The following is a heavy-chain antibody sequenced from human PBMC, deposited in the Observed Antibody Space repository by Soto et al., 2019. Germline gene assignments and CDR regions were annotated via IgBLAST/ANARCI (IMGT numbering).Heavy chain of an antibody. V-gene: IGHV4-59*01. D-gene: IGHD6-6*01. CDR2: IYYSGNT. CDR3: ARDGAIAARRSYYYGMDV. J-gene: IGHJ6*02. Sequence: QVQPQESGPGLVKPSETLSLTCTVSGGSISSYYWSWIRQPPGKGLEWIGYIYYSGNTNYNPSLKSRVTISVDTSKNQFSLKLSSVTAADTAVYYCARDGAIAARRSYYYGMDVWGQGTTVTVSS. CDR1: GGSISSYY.